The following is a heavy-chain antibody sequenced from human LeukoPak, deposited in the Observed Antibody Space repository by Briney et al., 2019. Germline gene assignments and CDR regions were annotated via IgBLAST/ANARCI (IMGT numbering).Heavy chain of an antibody. CDR1: GYSISSGYY. D-gene: IGHD3-3*01. V-gene: IGHV4-38-2*01. Sequence: SETLSLTCAVSGYSISSGYYWGWIRQPPGKGLEWMGYIYYSGSTNYDPSLKSRVTISVDTSKNQFSLKLSSVTAADTAVYYCARTHSLYDFWSGYYDYWGQGTLVTVSS. CDR2: IYYSGST. J-gene: IGHJ4*02. CDR3: ARTHSLYDFWSGYYDY.